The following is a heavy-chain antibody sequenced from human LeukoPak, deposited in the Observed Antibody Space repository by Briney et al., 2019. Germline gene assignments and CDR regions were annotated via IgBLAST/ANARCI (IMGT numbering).Heavy chain of an antibody. CDR2: IKQDGSEK. CDR3: VFRLVGVRGVIITWGSDY. CDR1: GFTFSSYW. Sequence: GGSLRLSCAASGFTFSSYWMNWVRQAPGRGLEWVANIKQDGSEKYYVDSVKGRFTISRDNVKKSLYLQMNSLRAEDTAVYYCVFRLVGVRGVIITWGSDYWGQGTLVTVSS. V-gene: IGHV3-7*01. J-gene: IGHJ4*02. D-gene: IGHD3-10*01.